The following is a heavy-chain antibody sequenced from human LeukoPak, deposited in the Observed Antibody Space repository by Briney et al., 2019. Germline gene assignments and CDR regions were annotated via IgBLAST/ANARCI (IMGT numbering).Heavy chain of an antibody. Sequence: SETLSLTCTVSGGSISSYYWSWIRQPAGKGLEWIGRIHTSGSTNYNPSLKSRVTMSVDTSKNQFSLKLSSVTAADTAVYYCARGGYIYGFSYYYMDVWGKGTTVTISS. J-gene: IGHJ6*03. D-gene: IGHD5-18*01. CDR1: GGSISSYY. CDR2: IHTSGST. V-gene: IGHV4-4*07. CDR3: ARGGYIYGFSYYYMDV.